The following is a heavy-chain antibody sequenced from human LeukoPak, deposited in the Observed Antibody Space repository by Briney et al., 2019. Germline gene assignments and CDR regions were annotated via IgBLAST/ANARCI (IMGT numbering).Heavy chain of an antibody. D-gene: IGHD2-21*02. CDR3: AREKVTATRSFFDY. V-gene: IGHV3-7*05. Sequence: GGSLRLSCAASGFTFSSYWMSWVRQAPGKGLEWVANIKQDGSEKYYVDSVKGRFTISRDNAKNSLYLQMNSLRADDTAVYYCAREKVTATRSFFDYWGQGTPVTVSS. J-gene: IGHJ4*02. CDR1: GFTFSSYW. CDR2: IKQDGSEK.